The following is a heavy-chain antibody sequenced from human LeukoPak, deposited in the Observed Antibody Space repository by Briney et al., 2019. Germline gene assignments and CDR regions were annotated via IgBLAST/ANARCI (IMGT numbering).Heavy chain of an antibody. CDR1: GFTFSSYS. CDR3: ARDPPTENIAAAKYYGMDV. D-gene: IGHD6-13*01. V-gene: IGHV3-21*01. CDR2: ISSSSSYI. J-gene: IGHJ6*02. Sequence: PGGSLRLSCAASGFTFSSYSMNWVRQAPGKGLEWVSSISSSSSYIYYADSVKGRFTISRDNAKNSLYLQMNSLRAEDTAVYYCARDPPTENIAAAKYYGMDVWGQGTTVTVSS.